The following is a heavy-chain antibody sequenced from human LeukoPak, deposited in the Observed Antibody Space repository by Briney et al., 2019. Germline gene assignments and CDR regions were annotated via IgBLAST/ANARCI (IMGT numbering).Heavy chain of an antibody. D-gene: IGHD5-12*01. Sequence: GGSLRLSCAASGFTFSSYWMHWVRQTPGKGLVWVSRINSDGSSITYADSVKGRFTISRDNAKNTLYLQMNSLRVEDTAVYYCAREGRVSGYDFDCWGQGTLVTVSS. CDR2: INSDGSSI. V-gene: IGHV3-74*03. CDR3: AREGRVSGYDFDC. J-gene: IGHJ4*02. CDR1: GFTFSSYW.